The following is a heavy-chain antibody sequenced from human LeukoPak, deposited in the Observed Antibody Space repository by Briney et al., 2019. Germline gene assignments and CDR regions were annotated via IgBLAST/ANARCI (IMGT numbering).Heavy chain of an antibody. J-gene: IGHJ4*02. CDR1: GFTFSSYA. Sequence: GGSLRLSCAASGFTFSSYAMHWVRQAPGKGLEWVAVISYDGSNKYYADSVKGRFTISRDNSKNTLYLQMNSLKAEDTAVYYCVRVNDIYYNLDYWGQGTLVTVSS. CDR2: ISYDGSNK. V-gene: IGHV3-30-3*01. D-gene: IGHD1-26*01. CDR3: VRVNDIYYNLDY.